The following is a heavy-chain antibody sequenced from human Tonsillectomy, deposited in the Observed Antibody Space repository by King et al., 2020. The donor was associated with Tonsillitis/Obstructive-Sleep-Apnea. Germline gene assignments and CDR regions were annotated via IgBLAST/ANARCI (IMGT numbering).Heavy chain of an antibody. V-gene: IGHV3-23*04. CDR3: AKVGSSSVYYGMDG. CDR1: GFTFSSYA. D-gene: IGHD6-6*01. CDR2: ISGSGGSK. J-gene: IGHJ6*02. Sequence: VQLVESGGGLVQPGGSLRLSCAASGFTFSSYAMSWVRQAPGKGLEWVSAISGSGGSKYYADSVKGRFTISRDNSKNTLYLQMNSLRVEDTAVYYCAKVGSSSVYYGMDGWGQGTTVTVSS.